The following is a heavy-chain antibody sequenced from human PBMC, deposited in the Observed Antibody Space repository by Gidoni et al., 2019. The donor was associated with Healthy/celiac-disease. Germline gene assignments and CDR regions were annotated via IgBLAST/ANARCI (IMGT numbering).Heavy chain of an antibody. CDR2: IYYSGST. J-gene: IGHJ6*02. V-gene: IGHV4-39*01. D-gene: IGHD2-15*01. Sequence: QLQLQESGPGLVKPSATLSPTRTVSGCPISSSSSYWGWIRQPPGKGLARVGSIYYSGSTYYNPALKSRVTISVDTAKNQFALELSSVTAADTAVYYCVRGIVVVVAASPLRGGMDVWGQGTTVTVSS. CDR3: VRGIVVVVAASPLRGGMDV. CDR1: GCPISSSSSY.